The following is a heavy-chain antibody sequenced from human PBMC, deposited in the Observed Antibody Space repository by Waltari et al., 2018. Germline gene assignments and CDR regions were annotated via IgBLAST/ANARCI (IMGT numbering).Heavy chain of an antibody. CDR2: IKRDGSTT. V-gene: IGHV3-74*01. D-gene: IGHD6-13*01. J-gene: IGHJ4*02. Sequence: EVQLVESGGDSVQPGGSLILSCAVSGFTFISYWMHWVRQDPGKGLVWVSRIKRDGSTTTYADSVKGRFTISRDNAKNTLYLQMNSLRAEDTAVYYCAREIAVTGQYYFDYWGQGTLVTVSS. CDR1: GFTFISYW. CDR3: AREIAVTGQYYFDY.